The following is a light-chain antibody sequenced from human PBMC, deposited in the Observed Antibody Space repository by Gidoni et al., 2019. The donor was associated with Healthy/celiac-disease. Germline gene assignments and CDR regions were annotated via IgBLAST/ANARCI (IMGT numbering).Light chain of an antibody. J-gene: IGKJ2*01. Sequence: EIHMTQSPSTLSAYVGDRVTITCRASQSISSSLAWYQQKPGKAPTLLIYDASSLESVVPSRFSGSGSGTEFTLTISSLQPDDFATYYCQQYNSYSHTFGQGTKLEIK. CDR1: QSISSS. V-gene: IGKV1-5*01. CDR3: QQYNSYSHT. CDR2: DAS.